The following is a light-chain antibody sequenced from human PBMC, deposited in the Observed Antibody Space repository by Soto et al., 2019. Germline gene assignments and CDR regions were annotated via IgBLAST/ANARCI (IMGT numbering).Light chain of an antibody. CDR1: QSISSH. CDR2: GTS. Sequence: DIQMTQSPSSLSASVGDRVTITCRASQSISSHLNWYQHKPGKAPYLLIYGTSNLQSGVPSRFSGSGSETDFTLNISNLQPEDFATYCCQQTYSIPWTFGQGTKVEIK. J-gene: IGKJ1*01. V-gene: IGKV1-39*01. CDR3: QQTYSIPWT.